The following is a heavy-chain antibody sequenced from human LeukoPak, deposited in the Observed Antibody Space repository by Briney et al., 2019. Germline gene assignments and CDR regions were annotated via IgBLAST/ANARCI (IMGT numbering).Heavy chain of an antibody. CDR1: GFTFSSYA. Sequence: GGSLRLSCAASGFTFSSYAMSWVRQAPGKGLEWVSGISGSGGSTYYADSVKGRFTISRDNSKNTLYLQMNSLRAEDTAIYYCAKRRTFSSTDIAAAAPFDYWGQGTLVTVSS. D-gene: IGHD6-13*01. CDR2: ISGSGGST. CDR3: AKRRTFSSTDIAAAAPFDY. V-gene: IGHV3-23*01. J-gene: IGHJ4*02.